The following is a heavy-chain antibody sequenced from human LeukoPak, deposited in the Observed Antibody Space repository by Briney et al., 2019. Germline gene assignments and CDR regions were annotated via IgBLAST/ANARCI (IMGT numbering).Heavy chain of an antibody. CDR3: VRLPYCSSTSCQQGYYGMDV. D-gene: IGHD2-2*01. V-gene: IGHV4-39*01. CDR1: GGSISSINYY. Sequence: SETLSLTCTVSGGSISSINYYWRWIRQPPGKGLEWIGRIYYSGSTYYDPSLKTRVTLYADTTKNQFSLKLSSVTAADSAVYYCVRLPYCSSTSCQQGYYGMDVWGQGTTVTVSS. J-gene: IGHJ6*02. CDR2: IYYSGST.